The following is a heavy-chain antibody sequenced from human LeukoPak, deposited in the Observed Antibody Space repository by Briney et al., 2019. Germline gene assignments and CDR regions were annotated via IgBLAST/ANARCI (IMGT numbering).Heavy chain of an antibody. J-gene: IGHJ4*02. CDR3: ARRSYNSPFAY. CDR2: INHSGST. Sequence: GSLRLSCAASGFTFSDYSMTWIRQPPGKGLEWIGEINHSGSTNYNPSLKSRVTISVDTSKNQFSLKLSSVTAADTAVYYCARRSYNSPFAYWGQGTLVTVSS. D-gene: IGHD1-20*01. V-gene: IGHV4-34*01. CDR1: GFTFSDYS.